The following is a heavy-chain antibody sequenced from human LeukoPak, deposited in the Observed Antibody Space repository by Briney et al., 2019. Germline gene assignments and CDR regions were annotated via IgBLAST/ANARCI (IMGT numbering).Heavy chain of an antibody. CDR3: AKEGSWRDYYYYGMDV. CDR2: ISGSGGST. CDR1: GFTFSSYA. Sequence: GGSLRLSCAASGFTFSSYAMSWVRQAPGKGLEWVSAISGSGGSTYYADSVKGRFTTSRDNSKNTLYLQMNSLRAEDTAVYYCAKEGSWRDYYYYGMDVWGQGTTVTAS. V-gene: IGHV3-23*01. D-gene: IGHD3-3*01. J-gene: IGHJ6*02.